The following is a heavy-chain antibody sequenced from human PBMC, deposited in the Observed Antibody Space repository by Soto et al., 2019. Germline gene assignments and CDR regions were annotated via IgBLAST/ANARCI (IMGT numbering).Heavy chain of an antibody. V-gene: IGHV3-23*01. Sequence: GGSLRLSCAASGFTFSSYAMSWVRQAPGKGLEWVSAISGSGGSTYYADSVKGRFTISRDNSKNTLYLQMNSLRAEDTAVYYCAKDSSLGCTNGVRQEPYFDYWGQGTLVTVSS. CDR2: ISGSGGST. J-gene: IGHJ4*02. CDR1: GFTFSSYA. D-gene: IGHD2-8*01. CDR3: AKDSSLGCTNGVRQEPYFDY.